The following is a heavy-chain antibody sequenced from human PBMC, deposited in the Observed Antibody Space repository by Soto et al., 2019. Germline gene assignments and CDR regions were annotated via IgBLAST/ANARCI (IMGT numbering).Heavy chain of an antibody. CDR1: GYSFSNFW. CDR3: ARSVLVTSTMNYFDL. D-gene: IGHD2-8*02. CDR2: IYPDDSDT. J-gene: IGHJ4*02. V-gene: IGHV5-51*01. Sequence: GESLKTSCQASGYSFSNFWIAWVRQMPGEGLEWLGIIYPDDSDTRYSPSFLGQVTISADKSIKTTYLQWSSLKASDTAIYFCARSVLVTSTMNYFDLWGQGTLVTVSS.